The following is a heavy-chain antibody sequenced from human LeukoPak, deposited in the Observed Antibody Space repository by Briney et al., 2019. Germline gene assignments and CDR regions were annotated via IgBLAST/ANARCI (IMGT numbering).Heavy chain of an antibody. V-gene: IGHV4-38-2*02. CDR3: ARAMVRGVIEY. J-gene: IGHJ4*02. D-gene: IGHD3-10*01. Sequence: SETLSLTCTVSGYSISSGYYWGWIRQPPGKGLEWIGNIYPTGSTYYNPSLKSRVTISVDTSKNQFSLKVSSVTAADTAVYYCARAMVRGVIEYWGQGTLVTVSS. CDR1: GYSISSGYY. CDR2: IYPTGST.